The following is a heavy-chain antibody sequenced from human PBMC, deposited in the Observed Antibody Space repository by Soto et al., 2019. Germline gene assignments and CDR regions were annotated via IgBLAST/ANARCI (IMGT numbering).Heavy chain of an antibody. CDR1: GFTFSGYS. V-gene: IGHV3-48*01. CDR3: ARETVSGSLDY. CDR2: ISASSTAT. D-gene: IGHD3-10*01. J-gene: IGHJ4*02. Sequence: EVQLVESGGGLVQPGGSLRLSCAASGFTFSGYSLNWVRQAPGKGLEWVSYISASSTATYYADSVKGRFTISRDNAKNSLYLQLDSLRAEDTAVYYCARETVSGSLDYWGQGTLVTVSS.